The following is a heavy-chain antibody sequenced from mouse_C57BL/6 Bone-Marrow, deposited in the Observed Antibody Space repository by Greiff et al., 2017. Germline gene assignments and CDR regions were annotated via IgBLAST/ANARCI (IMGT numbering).Heavy chain of an antibody. CDR3: TPDYYGSRGNY. CDR1: GFNIKDDY. Sequence: EVHLVESGAELVRPGASVKLSCTASGFNIKDDYMHWVKQRPEQGRERIGWIDPENGDTEYASKFQGKATITADTSSNTAYLQLSSLTSEDTAVYYCTPDYYGSRGNYWGQGTTLAGSS. CDR2: IDPENGDT. V-gene: IGHV14-4*01. D-gene: IGHD1-1*01. J-gene: IGHJ2*01.